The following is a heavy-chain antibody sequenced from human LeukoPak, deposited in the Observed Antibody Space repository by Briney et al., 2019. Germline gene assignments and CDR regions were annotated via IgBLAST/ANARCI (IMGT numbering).Heavy chain of an antibody. J-gene: IGHJ4*02. CDR2: INPNSGAT. CDR1: GYTFTIYH. D-gene: IGHD2-2*02. V-gene: IGHV1-2*02. CDR3: ARNPPYCTSTDCYNDY. Sequence: ASVKVSCKASGYTFTIYHMHWVRQAPGQGLEWMGWINPNSGATTYAQRFQGRVTMTRDTSISTAYMELSGLTSDDTGVYYCARNPPYCTSTDCYNDYWGQGTLVTVSS.